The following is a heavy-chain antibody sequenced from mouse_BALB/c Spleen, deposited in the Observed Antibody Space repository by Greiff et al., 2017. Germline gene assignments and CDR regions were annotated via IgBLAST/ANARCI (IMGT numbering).Heavy chain of an antibody. D-gene: IGHD3-1*01. CDR2: INPSSGYT. CDR3: ARSSGYPWFAY. CDR1: GYTFTSYT. J-gene: IGHJ3*01. Sequence: VQLQQSGAELARPGASVKMSCKASGYTFTSYTMHWVKQRPGQGLEWIGYINPSSGYTNYNQKFKDKATLTADKSSSTAYMQLSSLTSEDSAVYYCARSSGYPWFAYWGQGTLVTVSA. V-gene: IGHV1-4*01.